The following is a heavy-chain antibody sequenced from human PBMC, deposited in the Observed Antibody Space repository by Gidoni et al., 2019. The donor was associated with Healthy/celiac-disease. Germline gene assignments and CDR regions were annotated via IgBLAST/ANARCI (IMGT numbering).Heavy chain of an antibody. Sequence: QVQLVESGGGLVKPGGSLRLSCAASGFTFSHDYSSWIRQAPGKGLEWVSYISSSSSTIYYADSVKGRFTISRDNAKNSLYLQMNSLRAEDTAVYYCARVKSRADRAGYYYYYMDVWGKGTTVTVSS. CDR3: ARVKSRADRAGYYYYYMDV. CDR1: GFTFSHDY. D-gene: IGHD3-22*01. V-gene: IGHV3-11*01. CDR2: ISSSSSTI. J-gene: IGHJ6*03.